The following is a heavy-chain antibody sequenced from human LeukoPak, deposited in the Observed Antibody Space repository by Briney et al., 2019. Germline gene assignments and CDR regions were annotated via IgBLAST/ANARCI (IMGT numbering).Heavy chain of an antibody. CDR2: INHSGST. J-gene: IGHJ3*02. V-gene: IGHV4-34*01. D-gene: IGHD3-22*01. CDR3: ARISYYYDTGQVFDI. Sequence: PSETLSLTCAVYGGSFSDYYWSWIRQPPGRGLEWIGEINHSGSTNYNPSLKSRVTISVDTSKNQFSLKLSSVTAADTAVYYCARISYYYDTGQVFDIWGQGTMVTVSS. CDR1: GGSFSDYY.